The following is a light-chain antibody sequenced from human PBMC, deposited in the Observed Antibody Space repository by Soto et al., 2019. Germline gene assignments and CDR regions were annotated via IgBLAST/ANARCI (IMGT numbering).Light chain of an antibody. V-gene: IGLV2-14*01. J-gene: IGLJ2*01. CDR2: DVN. CDR3: SSYTSSSTVVV. CDR1: SSDVGGYNY. Sequence: QSALTQPASVSGSPGQSITISCTGTSSDVGGYNYVSWYQQHPGKAPKLMIYDVNNRPSGVSNRFSGSKSGNAASLTISGLQAEDEADSYCSSYTSSSTVVVFGGGTKLTVL.